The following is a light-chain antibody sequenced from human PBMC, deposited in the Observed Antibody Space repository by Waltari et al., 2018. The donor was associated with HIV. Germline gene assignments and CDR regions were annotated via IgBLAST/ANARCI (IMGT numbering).Light chain of an antibody. V-gene: IGKV3D-20*01. CDR2: DAS. Sequence: EIVMTQSTATLSSPPGDRATLSCGASQSISSYLAWYQQKPGLAPRLLIYDASNRAPGIPDRFSGSGSGTEFTLTISRLEPEDFAVYYCQQCGGSPGTFGQGTKLEI. J-gene: IGKJ2*01. CDR3: QQCGGSPGT. CDR1: QSISSY.